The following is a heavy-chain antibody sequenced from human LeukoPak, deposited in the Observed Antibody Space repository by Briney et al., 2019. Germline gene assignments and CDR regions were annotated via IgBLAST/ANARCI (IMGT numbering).Heavy chain of an antibody. CDR1: GGSFSGYY. V-gene: IGHV4-34*01. D-gene: IGHD4-17*01. CDR2: INHSGST. CDR3: ARGTVTVTIDY. Sequence: SETLSLTCAVYGGSFSGYYWSWIRQPPGKGLEWIGEINHSGSTNYNPSLKSRVTVSVDTSKNQFSLKLSSVTAADTAVYYCARGTVTVTIDYWGQGTLVTVSS. J-gene: IGHJ4*02.